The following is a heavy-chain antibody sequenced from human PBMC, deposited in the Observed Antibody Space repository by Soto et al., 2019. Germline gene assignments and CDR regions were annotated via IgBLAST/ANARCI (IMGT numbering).Heavy chain of an antibody. J-gene: IGHJ1*01. Sequence: EVQLVESGGGLVQPGRSLRLSCAASGFTFDDYARHWVRQAPGKGLEWVSGISWNSGSIGYADSVKGRFTISRDNAKNSLYLQMNSLRAEDTALYYCAKVADRYGAEYFQHWGQGTLVTVSS. CDR3: AKVADRYGAEYFQH. CDR1: GFTFDDYA. D-gene: IGHD3-9*01. V-gene: IGHV3-9*01. CDR2: ISWNSGSI.